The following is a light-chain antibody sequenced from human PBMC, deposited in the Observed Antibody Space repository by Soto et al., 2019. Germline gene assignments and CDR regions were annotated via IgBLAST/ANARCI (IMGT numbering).Light chain of an antibody. CDR2: ATS. CDR1: QSIDNRY. Sequence: EIVLTQSPGTLSSSPGERATLSCRASQSIDNRYLAWYQHKPGQAPRLLIYATSSRATGIPDRFGGSGSGTDFTLTINRLEPEDLAVDYCQQYFGSSWTFGQETKVDIK. CDR3: QQYFGSSWT. J-gene: IGKJ1*01. V-gene: IGKV3-20*01.